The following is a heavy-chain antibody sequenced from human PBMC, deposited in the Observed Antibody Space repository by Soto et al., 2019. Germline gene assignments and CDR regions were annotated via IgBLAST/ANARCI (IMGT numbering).Heavy chain of an antibody. CDR3: ARDAQSSGWYYYYGMDV. Sequence: VGSLRLSCAASGFTFSSYGMHWVRQAPGKGLEWVAVIWYDGSNKYYADSVKGRFTISRDNSKNTLYLQMNSLRAEDTAVYYCARDAQSSGWYYYYGMDVWGQGTTVTVSS. V-gene: IGHV3-33*01. CDR1: GFTFSSYG. CDR2: IWYDGSNK. D-gene: IGHD6-19*01. J-gene: IGHJ6*02.